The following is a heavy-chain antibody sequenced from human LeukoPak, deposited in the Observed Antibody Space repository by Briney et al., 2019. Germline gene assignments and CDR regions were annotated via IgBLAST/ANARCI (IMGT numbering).Heavy chain of an antibody. CDR1: GGTFSSYA. V-gene: IGHV1-69*04. J-gene: IGHJ6*02. CDR3: APGDGHYDSPYGMDV. Sequence: GSSVKVSCKASGGTFSSYAISWVRQAPGQGLEWMGRIIPILGIANYAQKFQGRVTITADKSTSTAYMELSSLRSEDTAVYYCAPGDGHYDSPYGMDVWGQGTTVTVSS. CDR2: IIPILGIA. D-gene: IGHD3-3*01.